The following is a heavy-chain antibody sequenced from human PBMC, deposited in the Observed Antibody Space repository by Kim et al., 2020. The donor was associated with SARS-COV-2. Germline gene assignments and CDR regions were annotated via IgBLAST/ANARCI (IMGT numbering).Heavy chain of an antibody. CDR2: VSGSGGST. CDR1: GFTFSSYA. V-gene: IGHV3-23*01. J-gene: IGHJ1*01. D-gene: IGHD3-22*01. Sequence: GGSLRLSCAASGFTFSSYAMSWVRQAPGKGLEWVSAVSGSGGSTYYADSVKGRFTISRDNSKNTLYLQMNSLRAEDTAVYYCAKVDYYDSSGYRGYFQHWGQGTLVTVSS. CDR3: AKVDYYDSSGYRGYFQH.